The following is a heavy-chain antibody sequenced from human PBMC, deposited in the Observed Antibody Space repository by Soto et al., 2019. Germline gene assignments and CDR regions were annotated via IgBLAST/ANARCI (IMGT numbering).Heavy chain of an antibody. CDR2: IYYSGST. D-gene: IGHD3-16*02. J-gene: IGHJ4*02. CDR3: ARQFRSSYPPWYFDY. Sequence: SETLSLTCTVSGGSISSSSYYWGWIRQPPGKGLEWIGSIYYSGSTYYNPSLKSRVTISVDTSKNQFSLKLSSVTAADTAVYYCARQFRSSYPPWYFDYWGQGTLVTVSS. CDR1: GGSISSSSYY. V-gene: IGHV4-39*01.